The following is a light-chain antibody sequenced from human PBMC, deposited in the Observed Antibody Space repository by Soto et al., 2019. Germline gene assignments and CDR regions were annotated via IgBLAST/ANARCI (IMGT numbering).Light chain of an antibody. CDR2: GAS. V-gene: IGKV3-15*01. CDR3: QQYSNWRT. J-gene: IGKJ1*01. CDR1: QSISNS. Sequence: DIVMTQSPVTLSVSPGERATLSCRASQSISNSLAWYQQKPGQAPRLLIYGASTRATGIPARFSGSGSGTEFTLTISSLQSEDFAVYYCQQYSNWRTFGQGTKVEVK.